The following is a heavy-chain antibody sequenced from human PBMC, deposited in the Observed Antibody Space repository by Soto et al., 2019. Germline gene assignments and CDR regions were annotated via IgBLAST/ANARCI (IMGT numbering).Heavy chain of an antibody. CDR3: ARVVRGVVNWFDP. CDR1: GDTFTNFC. J-gene: IGHJ5*02. Sequence: HLVQSGPEVKKPGASITVSCKTSGDTFTNFCLSWVRQAPGQGLEWMGWIATYNTNRNYAQKFQVRLTLSPDTAPSTDYMELKSLGYDDTAIYYCARVVRGVVNWFDPWGQGTLVTVSS. CDR2: IATYNTNR. D-gene: IGHD3-10*01. V-gene: IGHV1-18*01.